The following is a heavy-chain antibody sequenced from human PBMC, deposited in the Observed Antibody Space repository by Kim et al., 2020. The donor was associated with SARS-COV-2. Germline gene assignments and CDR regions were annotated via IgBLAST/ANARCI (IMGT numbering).Heavy chain of an antibody. CDR3: ARGGRVGGSGSYYLVSHYYYYYGMDV. V-gene: IGHV1-8*01. J-gene: IGHJ6*02. CDR1: GYTFTSYD. Sequence: ASVKVSCKASGYTFTSYDINWVRQATGQGLEWMGWMNPNSGNTGYAQKFQGRVTMTRNTSISTAYMELSSLRSEDTAVYYCARGGRVGGSGSYYLVSHYYYYYGMDVWGQGTTVTVSS. D-gene: IGHD3-10*01. CDR2: MNPNSGNT.